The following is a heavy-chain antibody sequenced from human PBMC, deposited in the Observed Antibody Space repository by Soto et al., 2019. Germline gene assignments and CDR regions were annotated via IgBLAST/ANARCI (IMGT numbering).Heavy chain of an antibody. J-gene: IGHJ4*02. CDR2: IDGSGGDM. CDR1: GFTFGSYA. V-gene: IGHV3-23*01. CDR3: AKEVVAAAYVETSTFDL. Sequence: GGSLRLSCAASGFTFGSYAMGWVRQAPGTGLEWVSVIDGSGGDMSLADSVKGRFTISRDNSKSTLFLHMNRLRAEDTGRYYRAKEVVAAAYVETSTFDLCGKGNQVTVYS. D-gene: IGHD5-12*01.